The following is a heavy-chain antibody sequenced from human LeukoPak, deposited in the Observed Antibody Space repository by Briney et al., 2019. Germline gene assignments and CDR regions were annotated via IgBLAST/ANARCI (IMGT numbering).Heavy chain of an antibody. Sequence: SETLSLTCTVSGGSISSYYWSWIRQPPGKGLEWIGYIYYSGSTNYNPSLKSRVTISVDTSKNQFSLKLSSVTAADTAVYYCAREGHYYGVYYMDVWGKGTTVTVSS. CDR3: AREGHYYGVYYMDV. CDR2: IYYSGST. J-gene: IGHJ6*03. D-gene: IGHD1-26*01. V-gene: IGHV4-59*01. CDR1: GGSISSYY.